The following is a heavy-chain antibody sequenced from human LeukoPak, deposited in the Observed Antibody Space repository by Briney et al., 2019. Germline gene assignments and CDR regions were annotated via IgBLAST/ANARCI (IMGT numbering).Heavy chain of an antibody. V-gene: IGHV4-4*07. CDR1: GGSISSYY. J-gene: IGHJ2*01. D-gene: IGHD4-23*01. CDR2: IYTSGST. CDR3: ARRTVVTQYWYFDL. Sequence: SETLSLTCTVSGGSISSYYWSWIRQPAGKGLEWIWRIYTSGSTNYNPSLKSRVTMSVDTSKNQFSLKLSSVTAADTAVYYCARRTVVTQYWYFDLWGRGTLVTVSS.